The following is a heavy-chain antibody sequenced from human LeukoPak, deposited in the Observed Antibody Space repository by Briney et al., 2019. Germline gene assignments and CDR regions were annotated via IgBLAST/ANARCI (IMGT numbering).Heavy chain of an antibody. Sequence: TGGSLRLSCAASGFTFSSYGMHWVRQAPGKGLEWVAAVWNDGSFKYYGDPVKGLFTISRDNSKNTLFLQMNSLRVEDTAIYYCARESGSGWFIDYWGQGTLVSVSS. J-gene: IGHJ4*02. V-gene: IGHV3-33*01. CDR2: VWNDGSFK. CDR3: ARESGSGWFIDY. CDR1: GFTFSSYG. D-gene: IGHD6-19*01.